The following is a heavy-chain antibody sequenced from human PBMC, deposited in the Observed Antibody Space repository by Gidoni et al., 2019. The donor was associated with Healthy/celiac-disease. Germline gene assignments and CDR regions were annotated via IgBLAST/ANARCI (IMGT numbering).Heavy chain of an antibody. D-gene: IGHD2-8*02. V-gene: IGHV3-21*01. J-gene: IGHJ2*01. CDR1: GFTFSSYS. Sequence: EVQLVESGGGLVKPGGSLRLSCSASGFTFSSYSMHWVRQAPGKGLEWVSSISSSSSYIYYADSVKGRFTISRDNAKNSLYLQMNSLRAEDTAVYYCARDCTGGVCYTGEDWYFDLWGRGTLVTVSS. CDR3: ARDCTGGVCYTGEDWYFDL. CDR2: ISSSSSYI.